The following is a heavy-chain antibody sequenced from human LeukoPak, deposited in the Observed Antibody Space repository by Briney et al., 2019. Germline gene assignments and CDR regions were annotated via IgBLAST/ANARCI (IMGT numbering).Heavy chain of an antibody. CDR3: ARWSVEVPAAHVYYFDY. CDR1: GFTFRSYA. J-gene: IGHJ4*02. D-gene: IGHD2-2*01. CDR2: ISGSSQTT. Sequence: PGGSLRLSCAASGFTFRSYAMSWVRQAPGKGREWVSVISGSSQTTFYADSVKGRFTISRDNSKNTLYLQMDSLRAEDTALYYCARWSVEVPAAHVYYFDYWGQGTLVTVSS. V-gene: IGHV3-23*01.